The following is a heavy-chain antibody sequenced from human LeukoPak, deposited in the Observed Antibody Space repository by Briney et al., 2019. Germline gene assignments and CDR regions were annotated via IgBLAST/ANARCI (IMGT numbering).Heavy chain of an antibody. CDR1: GYSFTSYW. CDR3: ARLRITGTTYDAFDI. Sequence: GESLKISCKGSGYSFTSYWIGWVRQMPGKDLEWMGIIYPGDSDTRYSPSFQGQVTISADKSISTAYLQWSSLKASDTAMYYCARLRITGTTYDAFDIWGQGTMVTVPS. V-gene: IGHV5-51*03. CDR2: IYPGDSDT. J-gene: IGHJ3*02. D-gene: IGHD1-20*01.